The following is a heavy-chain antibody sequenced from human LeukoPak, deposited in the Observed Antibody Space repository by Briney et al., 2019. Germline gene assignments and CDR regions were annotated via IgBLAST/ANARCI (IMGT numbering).Heavy chain of an antibody. CDR2: ISGSGGST. V-gene: IGHV3-23*01. Sequence: GGSLRLSCAASGFTFSSYAMSWVRQAPGKGLEWVSAISGSGGSTYYADSVKGRFTISRDNPKNTLYLQMNSLRAEDTAVYYCAKDLMAYSSSSRNFDYWGQGTLVTVSS. CDR1: GFTFSSYA. J-gene: IGHJ4*02. D-gene: IGHD6-6*01. CDR3: AKDLMAYSSSSRNFDY.